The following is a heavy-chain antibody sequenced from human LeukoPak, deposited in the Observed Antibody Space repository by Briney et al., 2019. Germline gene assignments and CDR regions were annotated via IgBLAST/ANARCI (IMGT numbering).Heavy chain of an antibody. J-gene: IGHJ4*02. V-gene: IGHV4-38-2*02. CDR2: IYHSGST. CDR3: ARVLTATMHS. D-gene: IGHD1-7*01. Sequence: ETLSLTCTVSGYSISSGCYWGWIRQPPGKGLEWIGSIYHSGSTYYNPSLKSRVSISVDTSKNQFSLKLSSVTAADTAVYYCARVLTATMHSWGQGTLVTVSS. CDR1: GYSISSGCY.